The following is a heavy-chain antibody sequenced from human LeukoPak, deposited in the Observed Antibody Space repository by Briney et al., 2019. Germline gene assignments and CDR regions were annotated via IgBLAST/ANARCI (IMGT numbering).Heavy chain of an antibody. CDR3: ARQGYGGHSRGAADY. J-gene: IGHJ4*02. CDR2: IIPIFGTA. Sequence: ASVKVSCKASGGTFSSYAISWVRQAPGQGLEWMGGIIPIFGTANYAQKFQGRVTITADESTSTAYMELSSLRSEDTAVYYCARQGYGGHSRGAADYWGQGTLVTVSS. D-gene: IGHD4-23*01. CDR1: GGTFSSYA. V-gene: IGHV1-69*13.